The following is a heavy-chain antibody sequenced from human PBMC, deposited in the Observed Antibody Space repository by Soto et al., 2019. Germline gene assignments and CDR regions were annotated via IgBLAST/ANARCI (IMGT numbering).Heavy chain of an antibody. V-gene: IGHV1-69*01. CDR2: IIPIFDRA. Sequence: QVQLVQSGAEVRKPGSSVKVSCKASGGTFDSYTYSWVRQAPGQGLEWMGGIIPIFDRANYAQKFQGSVTITADESTSTAYMELSGLRSDDTAVYYCARDGITILATATVYYHSMAVWGQGTTVNVSS. D-gene: IGHD3-9*01. CDR1: GGTFDSYT. J-gene: IGHJ6*02. CDR3: ARDGITILATATVYYHSMAV.